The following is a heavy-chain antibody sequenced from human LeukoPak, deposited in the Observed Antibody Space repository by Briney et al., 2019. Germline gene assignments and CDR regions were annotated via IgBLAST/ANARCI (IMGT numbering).Heavy chain of an antibody. J-gene: IGHJ6*03. CDR3: AKGGELVRGYYYYMDV. CDR2: ISGSGGST. Sequence: GGSLSLSCAASGFTFSSYAMSWVRQAPGKGLEWVSAISGSGGSTYYADSVKGRFTISRDNSKNTLYLQMNSLRAEDTAVYYCAKGGELVRGYYYYMDVWGKGTTVTVSS. D-gene: IGHD6-6*01. CDR1: GFTFSSYA. V-gene: IGHV3-23*01.